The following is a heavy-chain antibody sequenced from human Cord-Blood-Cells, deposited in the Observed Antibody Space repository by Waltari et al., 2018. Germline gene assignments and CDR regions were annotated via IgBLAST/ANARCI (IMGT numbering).Heavy chain of an antibody. V-gene: IGHV1-69*04. D-gene: IGHD2-21*01. Sequence: QVQLVHSGAEVKKPGSSVKVSCKASGGTFSSYTISWVRQAPGQGVEWVGRIIPILGIASYAQKFQGRVTITADKSTSTAYMELSSLRSEDMAVYYCARDRCGGDCSSPDWYFDLWGRGTLVTVSS. CDR1: GGTFSSYT. CDR3: ARDRCGGDCSSPDWYFDL. J-gene: IGHJ2*01. CDR2: IIPILGIA.